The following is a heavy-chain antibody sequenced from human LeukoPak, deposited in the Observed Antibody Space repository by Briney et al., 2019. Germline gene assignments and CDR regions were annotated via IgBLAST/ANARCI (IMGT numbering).Heavy chain of an antibody. Sequence: GASVKVSCKASGYTFTSHYIHWVRQAPGQGLEWMGWINPNSGGTNYAQKFQGRVTMTRDTSISTAYMELSRLRSDDTAVYYCARGIVVVPAAIVDPWGQGTLVTVSS. V-gene: IGHV1-2*02. CDR3: ARGIVVVPAAIVDP. CDR2: INPNSGGT. D-gene: IGHD2-2*02. J-gene: IGHJ5*02. CDR1: GYTFTSHY.